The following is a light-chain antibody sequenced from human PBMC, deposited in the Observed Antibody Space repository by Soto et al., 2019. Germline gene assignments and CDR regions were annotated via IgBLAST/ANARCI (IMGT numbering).Light chain of an antibody. Sequence: DIQMTQSPSTLSASVGDRVIITCRASHSISSWLAWYQQKPGKAPKLLIYKASSLESGVPSRFNGSGSGTEFTLTISSLEPDDFAAYYCQQYNSYPYTFGQGTNLEIK. V-gene: IGKV1-5*03. J-gene: IGKJ2*01. CDR3: QQYNSYPYT. CDR1: HSISSW. CDR2: KAS.